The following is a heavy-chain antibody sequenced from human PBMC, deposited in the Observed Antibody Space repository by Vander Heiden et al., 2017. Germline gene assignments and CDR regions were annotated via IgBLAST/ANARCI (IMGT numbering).Heavy chain of an antibody. CDR1: GFTFSSYS. J-gene: IGHJ5*02. D-gene: IGHD3-16*01. V-gene: IGHV3-48*01. Sequence: EVQLVESGGGLVQPGGSLRLSCAASGFTFSSYSMNWVRQAPGKGLELVSYISSSSSTIYYAESVKGRFTISRDNAKNSLYLQMNSLRAEDTAVYYCARGLGVSWFDPWGQGTLVTVSS. CDR2: ISSSSSTI. CDR3: ARGLGVSWFDP.